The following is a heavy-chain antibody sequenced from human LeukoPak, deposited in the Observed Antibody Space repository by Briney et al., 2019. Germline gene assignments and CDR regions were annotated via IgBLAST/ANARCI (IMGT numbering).Heavy chain of an antibody. V-gene: IGHV7-4-1*02. Sequence: ASVKVSCKASGYTFTSYDINWVRQATGQGLEWMGWINTNTGNPTYAQGFTGRFVFSLDTSVSTAYLQISSLKAEDTAVYYCARELIAVAGNGLDYWGQGTLVTVSS. CDR2: INTNTGNP. D-gene: IGHD6-19*01. CDR3: ARELIAVAGNGLDY. J-gene: IGHJ4*02. CDR1: GYTFTSYD.